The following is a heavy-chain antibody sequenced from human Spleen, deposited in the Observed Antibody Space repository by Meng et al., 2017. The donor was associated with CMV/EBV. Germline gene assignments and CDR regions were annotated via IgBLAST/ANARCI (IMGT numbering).Heavy chain of an antibody. V-gene: IGHV1-18*01. CDR3: ARGRCSSTSCYAYGMDV. CDR1: GYTFTSYG. CDR2: ISPNSGDT. Sequence: ASVKVSCKASGYTFTSYGISWVRQAPGQGPEWMGWISPNSGDTNYVQKVQGRVTMTTDTSTSTAYMDLRSLRSEDTAVYYCARGRCSSTSCYAYGMDVWGQGTTVTVSS. D-gene: IGHD2-2*01. J-gene: IGHJ6*02.